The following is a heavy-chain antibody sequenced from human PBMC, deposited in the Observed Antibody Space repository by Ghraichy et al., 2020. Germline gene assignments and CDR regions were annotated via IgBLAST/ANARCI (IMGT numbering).Heavy chain of an antibody. CDR2: IKQDGSDK. CDR1: GFTFINYY. Sequence: GESLNISCAASGFTFINYYMTWVRQAPGKGLEWVANIKQDGSDKFYVDSVKGRFTISRDNAKNSVYLQMNSLRAEDTAIYYCAREGGLEATITTGFDIWGQGTMVTVSS. D-gene: IGHD5-24*01. J-gene: IGHJ3*02. V-gene: IGHV3-7*03. CDR3: AREGGLEATITTGFDI.